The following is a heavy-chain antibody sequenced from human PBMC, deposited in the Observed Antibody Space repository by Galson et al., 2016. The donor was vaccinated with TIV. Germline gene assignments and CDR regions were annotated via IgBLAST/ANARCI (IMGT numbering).Heavy chain of an antibody. J-gene: IGHJ4*02. CDR1: GFTFNSCN. D-gene: IGHD2-2*02. CDR3: ARDCSSTNCYTDPIYFDS. CDR2: IAYDGSDR. Sequence: SLRLSCAASGFTFNSCNFHWVRQAPGKGLEWVAFIAYDGSDRYYGDSVKGRFTISRDNAKSSLYLQMNSLRVEDTAVYYCARDCSSTNCYTDPIYFDSWGQGALVTVSS. V-gene: IGHV3-30*03.